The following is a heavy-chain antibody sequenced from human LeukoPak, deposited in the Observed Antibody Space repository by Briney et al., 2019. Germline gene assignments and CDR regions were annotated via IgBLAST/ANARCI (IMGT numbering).Heavy chain of an antibody. D-gene: IGHD3-16*01. V-gene: IGHV3-64*02. Sequence: PGGSVRLSCAASGFTFSTYTMQWVRQAPGKGPEHVSFITGTGRTTHYADSVKGRFPISRDTSKSMLYLQMGSLRPADTAVYYCARERVGYYYDFWGQGTLVTVSS. CDR1: GFTFSTYT. CDR2: ITGTGRTT. CDR3: ARERVGYYYDF. J-gene: IGHJ4*02.